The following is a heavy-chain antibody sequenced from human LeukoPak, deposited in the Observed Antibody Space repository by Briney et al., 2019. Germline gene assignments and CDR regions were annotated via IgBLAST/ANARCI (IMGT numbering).Heavy chain of an antibody. CDR1: GGSISSYY. Sequence: PSETLSLTCTVSGGSISSYYWSWIRQPPGKGLEWIGYIYYSRSTNYNPSPKSRVTISIDTPKNQVSMKLISVTAADTDVYYFARFAIASGNYQIDYWGQGTLVTVSS. J-gene: IGHJ4*02. CDR2: IYYSRST. CDR3: ARFAIASGNYQIDY. V-gene: IGHV4-59*01. D-gene: IGHD3-10*01.